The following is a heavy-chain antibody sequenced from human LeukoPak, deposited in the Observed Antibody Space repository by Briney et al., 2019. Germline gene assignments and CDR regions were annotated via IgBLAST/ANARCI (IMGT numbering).Heavy chain of an antibody. D-gene: IGHD3-10*01. J-gene: IGHJ4*02. CDR2: ISGSDGST. Sequence: GGSLRLSCAASGFTFSSYAMSWVRQAPGKGLEWVSGISGSDGSTNYADSVKGRFTISRENSKNTLYLQMNSLRAEDTAVYYCAKVEGEFWFGEPNAPRYYFDYWGQGTLVTVSS. V-gene: IGHV3-23*01. CDR3: AKVEGEFWFGEPNAPRYYFDY. CDR1: GFTFSSYA.